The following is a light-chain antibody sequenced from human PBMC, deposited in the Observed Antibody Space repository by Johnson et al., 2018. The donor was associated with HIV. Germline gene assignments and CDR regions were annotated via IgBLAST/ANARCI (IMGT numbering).Light chain of an antibody. CDR1: SSNIGNNY. CDR2: DNN. V-gene: IGLV1-51*01. J-gene: IGLJ1*01. CDR3: GTWDNSLSAGGV. Sequence: QSALTQPPSMSAAPGQRVTISCSGSSSNIGNNYVSWYQQVPGAAPKLLIYDNNKRPSGIPDRFSGSKSGTSATLGITGLQTGDEADYYCGTWDNSLSAGGVFGTGTKVTVL.